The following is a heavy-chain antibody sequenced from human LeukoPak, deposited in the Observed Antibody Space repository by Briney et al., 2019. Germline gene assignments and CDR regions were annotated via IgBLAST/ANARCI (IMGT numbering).Heavy chain of an antibody. CDR3: ARIEWERLGRAFDI. J-gene: IGHJ3*02. V-gene: IGHV3-53*01. CDR1: GFTVSDNY. D-gene: IGHD1-26*01. CDR2: IYSAGAT. Sequence: GGSLRLSCAASGFTVSDNYMTWVRQAPGKGLEWVSSIYSAGATHYAESVKGRFTISRDNSKNTLYLQMNSLRVEDMAVYYCARIEWERLGRAFDIWGQGTMVTVSS.